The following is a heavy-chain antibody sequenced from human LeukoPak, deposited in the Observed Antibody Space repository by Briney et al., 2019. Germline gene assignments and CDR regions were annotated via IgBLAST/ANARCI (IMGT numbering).Heavy chain of an antibody. CDR3: ARLGGGIAAADHWFDP. J-gene: IGHJ5*02. D-gene: IGHD6-13*01. V-gene: IGHV1-8*01. CDR2: MNPNSGNT. Sequence: ASVKVSCKASGYTFTSYDINWVRQATGQGLEWMGWMNPNSGNTGYAQKFQGRVTMTRNTSISTAYMELSSLRSEDTAVYYCARLGGGIAAADHWFDPWGQGTLVTVSS. CDR1: GYTFTSYD.